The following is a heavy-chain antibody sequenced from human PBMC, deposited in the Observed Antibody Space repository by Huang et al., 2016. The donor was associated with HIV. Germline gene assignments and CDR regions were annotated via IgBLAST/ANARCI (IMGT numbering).Heavy chain of an antibody. Sequence: QVHLQESGPGLVKPSETLSLTCSVSGGSITSHYWIWIRPPPGKGMEWIGNKYYSGSTNFDPSLRSRVTMSIDTSKNQFSLKLSSVTAADTAVYYCARGLPLVGAMNFWGQGALVTVSS. CDR1: GGSITSHY. CDR2: KYYSGST. D-gene: IGHD1-26*01. J-gene: IGHJ4*02. CDR3: ARGLPLVGAMNF. V-gene: IGHV4-59*11.